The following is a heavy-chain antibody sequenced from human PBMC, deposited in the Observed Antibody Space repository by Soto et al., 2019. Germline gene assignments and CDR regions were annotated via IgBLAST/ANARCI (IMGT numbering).Heavy chain of an antibody. CDR1: GGSISSYY. J-gene: IGHJ6*03. D-gene: IGHD2-15*01. Sequence: SETLSLTCTVSGGSISSYYWSWIRQPPGKGLEWIGYIYYSGSTNYNPSLKSRVTISVDTSKNQFSLKLSSVTAADTAVYYCARAGCSGGSCYRSWYYYYMDVWGKGTTVTVSS. CDR2: IYYSGST. V-gene: IGHV4-59*01. CDR3: ARAGCSGGSCYRSWYYYYMDV.